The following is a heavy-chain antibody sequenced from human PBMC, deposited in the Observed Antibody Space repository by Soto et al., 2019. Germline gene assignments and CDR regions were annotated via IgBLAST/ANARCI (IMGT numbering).Heavy chain of an antibody. J-gene: IGHJ3*02. Sequence: EVQLLESGGGLVQPGGSLRLSCEASGFIFSNYAMSWVRQGPGKGLEWVSVIGGAAVSTDCADSVKGRCTVSRDDSKNRVYLQLDSLRDDDTAVYYCAKDSTSYNGIYDPFDIWGQGTMVTVSS. CDR2: IGGAAVST. D-gene: IGHD1-1*01. CDR3: AKDSTSYNGIYDPFDI. V-gene: IGHV3-23*01. CDR1: GFIFSNYA.